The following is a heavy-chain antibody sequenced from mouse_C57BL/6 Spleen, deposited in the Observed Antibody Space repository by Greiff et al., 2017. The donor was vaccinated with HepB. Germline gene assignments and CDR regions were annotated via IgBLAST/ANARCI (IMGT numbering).Heavy chain of an antibody. CDR1: GYTFTDYE. CDR3: TRVLYYYGSSPAWFAY. J-gene: IGHJ3*01. V-gene: IGHV1-15*01. D-gene: IGHD1-1*01. CDR2: IDPETGGT. Sequence: VQLQQSGAELVRPGASVTLSCKASGYTFTDYEMHWVKQTPVHGLEWIGAIDPETGGTAYNQKFKGKAILTADKSSSTAYMELRSLTSEDSAVYYCTRVLYYYGSSPAWFAYWGQGTLVTVSA.